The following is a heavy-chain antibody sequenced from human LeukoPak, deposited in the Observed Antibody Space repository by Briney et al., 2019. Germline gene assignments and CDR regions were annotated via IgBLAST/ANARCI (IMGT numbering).Heavy chain of an antibody. CDR2: MSSSGIS. CDR3: AGITIFGVVMKGAFDI. D-gene: IGHD3-3*01. J-gene: IGHJ3*02. V-gene: IGHV4-59*08. CDR1: GGSISDYY. Sequence: PSETESLTRTVSGGSISDYYWSWVRQPPGKGLEWIGRMSSSGISTYSPSLKSRVTISVDTSKNQFSLKLSSVTAADTAVYYCAGITIFGVVMKGAFDIWGQGTMVTVSS.